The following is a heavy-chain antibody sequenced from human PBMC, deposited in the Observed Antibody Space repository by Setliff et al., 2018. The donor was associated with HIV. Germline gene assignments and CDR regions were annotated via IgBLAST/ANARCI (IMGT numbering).Heavy chain of an antibody. V-gene: IGHV3-20*04. J-gene: IGHJ3*02. CDR2: INWNGYRT. Sequence: PGGSLRLSCAASGFTFDDYGMNWVRQVPGKGLEWVSGINWNGYRTNSADSVKGRFTISRDNGKNSLHLEMNSLRAEDTAFYYCARSGLGFRGFDMWGQGIMVTVSS. CDR1: GFTFDDYG. D-gene: IGHD7-27*01. CDR3: ARSGLGFRGFDM.